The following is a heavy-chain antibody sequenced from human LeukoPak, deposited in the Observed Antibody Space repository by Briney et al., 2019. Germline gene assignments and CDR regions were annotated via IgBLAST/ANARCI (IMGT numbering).Heavy chain of an antibody. CDR2: ISGTGGSA. CDR3: ARNQQLGGHSYYYYGMDV. D-gene: IGHD3-16*01. CDR1: GFTFNNYA. Sequence: GGSLRLSCAASGFTFNNYAMNWVRQGPGEGLEWVSAISGTGGSAYYADSVKGRFTISRDNSKNTLYLQMNSLRADDTAIYYCARNQQLGGHSYYYYGMDVWGQGTTVTVSS. J-gene: IGHJ6*02. V-gene: IGHV3-23*01.